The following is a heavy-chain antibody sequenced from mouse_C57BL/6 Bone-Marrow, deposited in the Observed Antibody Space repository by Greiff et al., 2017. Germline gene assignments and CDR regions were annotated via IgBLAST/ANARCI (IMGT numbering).Heavy chain of an antibody. CDR2: INPNYGTT. CDR1: GYSFTDYN. CDR3: ARGYDNDYAMDY. J-gene: IGHJ4*01. V-gene: IGHV1-39*01. Sequence: EVKLMESGPELVKPGASVKISCKASGYSFTDYNMNWVKQSNGKSLEWIGVINPNYGTTSYNQKFKGKATLTVDQSSSTAYMHLNILTSEDSAVYYCARGYDNDYAMDYWGQGTSVTASS. D-gene: IGHD2-4*01.